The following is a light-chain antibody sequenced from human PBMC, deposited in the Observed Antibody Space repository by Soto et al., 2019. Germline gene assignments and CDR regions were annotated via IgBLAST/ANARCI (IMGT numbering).Light chain of an antibody. V-gene: IGKV3-20*01. CDR3: QQYGSSPQT. J-gene: IGKJ1*01. CDR1: QSVSSSY. Sequence: EIVLTQSPGTLSLSPGERATLSCRASQSVSSSYLAWYQQKPGQAPRLLMYGTSSRATGIPDRFSGSGSGTDFTLTISRLEPEDFAVYYCQQYGSSPQTFGQGPKVEIK. CDR2: GTS.